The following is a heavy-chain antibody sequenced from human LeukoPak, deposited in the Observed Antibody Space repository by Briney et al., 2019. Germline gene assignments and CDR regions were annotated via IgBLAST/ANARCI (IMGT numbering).Heavy chain of an antibody. CDR1: GSTFGNYG. V-gene: IGHV3-23*01. CDR3: AKGDQPLLYGGAFDY. CDR2: FTGRGGST. D-gene: IGHD2-2*02. Sequence: GGTLRLSCAASGSTFGNYGMTWLRQAPGKGLEWVSTFTGRGGSTFYADSVKGRFTISRDISKNTLYLQMHSLRAEDTAVYYCAKGDQPLLYGGAFDYWGQGTLVTVSS. J-gene: IGHJ4*02.